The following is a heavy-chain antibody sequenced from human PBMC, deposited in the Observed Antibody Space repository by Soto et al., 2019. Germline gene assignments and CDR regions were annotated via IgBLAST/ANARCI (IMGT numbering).Heavy chain of an antibody. CDR1: GFTFSSYG. Sequence: QVQLVESGGGGVQPGRSLRLSCAASGFTFSSYGMHWGRQAPGKGLGWVAVISYDGRNKYYADSVKCRFNISRDNSTHTLYLQMSSLRPEDTAVYYCVKEGSSGWPYYYGMDVWGQGTTVTVSS. V-gene: IGHV3-30*18. CDR2: ISYDGRNK. J-gene: IGHJ6*02. CDR3: VKEGSSGWPYYYGMDV. D-gene: IGHD6-19*01.